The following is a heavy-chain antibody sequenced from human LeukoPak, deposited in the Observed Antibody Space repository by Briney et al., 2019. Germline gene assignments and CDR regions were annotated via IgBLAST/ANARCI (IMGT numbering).Heavy chain of an antibody. J-gene: IGHJ4*02. D-gene: IGHD1-26*01. CDR3: ARDGVGATHFDY. CDR2: IRSDGSNK. V-gene: IGHV3-30*02. Sequence: GGSLRLSCAGSGFSFSSYGMHWVRQAPGKGLEWMAFIRSDGSNKYYADSVKGRFTISRDNSKNSLYLQMNSLRAEDTAVYYCARDGVGATHFDYWGQGTLVTVSS. CDR1: GFSFSSYG.